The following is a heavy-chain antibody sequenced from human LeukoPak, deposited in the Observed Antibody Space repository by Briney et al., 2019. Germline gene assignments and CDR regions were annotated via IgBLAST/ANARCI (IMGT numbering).Heavy chain of an antibody. D-gene: IGHD2-2*01. CDR1: GFTFSSYG. CDR2: IRYDGSNK. CDR3: APLAYCSSTSCNH. Sequence: GGSLRLSCAASGFTFSSYGMHWVRQAPGKGLEWVAFIRYDGSNKYYADSVKSRFTISRDNSKNTLYLQMNSLRAEDTAVYYCAPLAYCSSTSCNHWGQGTLVTVSS. V-gene: IGHV3-30*02. J-gene: IGHJ4*02.